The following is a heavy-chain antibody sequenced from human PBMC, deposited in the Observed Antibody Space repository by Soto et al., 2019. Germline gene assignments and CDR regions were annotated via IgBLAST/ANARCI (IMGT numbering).Heavy chain of an antibody. V-gene: IGHV1-69*13. CDR2: IIPIFGTA. CDR1: GGTFSSYA. J-gene: IGHJ1*01. D-gene: IGHD3-22*01. Sequence: SVKVSCKASGGTFSSYAISWVRQAPGQGLEWMGGIIPIFGTANYAQKFQGRVTITADESTSTAYMELSSLRSEDTAVYYCAREVYYYDSSGYSPEYFQHWGQGTLVTVSS. CDR3: AREVYYYDSSGYSPEYFQH.